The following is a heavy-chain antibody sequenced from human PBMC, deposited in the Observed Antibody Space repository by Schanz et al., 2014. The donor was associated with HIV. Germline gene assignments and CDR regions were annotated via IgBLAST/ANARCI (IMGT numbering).Heavy chain of an antibody. CDR2: ISVNGATR. D-gene: IGHD3-10*01. CDR3: ARVFGRTYGLPDY. V-gene: IGHV3-11*01. CDR1: GFTFTDNY. Sequence: GQLVESGGGLVKPGGSLRLSCAASGFTFTDNYMSRIRQAPGKGRERLSYISVNGATREYADSVKGRFTISRDNARTSLYLQMNSLRAEDTAVYYCARVFGRTYGLPDYWGQGTLVTVSS. J-gene: IGHJ4*02.